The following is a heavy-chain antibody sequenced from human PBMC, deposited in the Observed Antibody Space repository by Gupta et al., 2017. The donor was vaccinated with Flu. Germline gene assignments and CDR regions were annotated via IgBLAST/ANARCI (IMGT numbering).Heavy chain of an antibody. CDR1: GGTFSRSA. CDR3: ATSTYCGGDCYKLDGY. CDR2: IIPISGTT. J-gene: IGHJ4*02. V-gene: IGHV1-69*01. D-gene: IGHD2-21*02. Sequence: QVQLVQSGAEVKKPGSSVKVSCKASGGTFSRSAFSWVRQAPGQGLEWMAGIIPISGTTNYAQKFQGRVTISADESTTTAYMELSSLRSEDTAVYYCATSTYCGGDCYKLDGYWGQGTLVTVSS.